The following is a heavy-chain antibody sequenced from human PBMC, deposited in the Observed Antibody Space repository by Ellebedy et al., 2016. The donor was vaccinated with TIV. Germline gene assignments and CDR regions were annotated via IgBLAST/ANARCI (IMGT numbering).Heavy chain of an antibody. CDR1: GFTFGGHS. CDR2: VSSSSSAI. J-gene: IGHJ4*02. V-gene: IGHV3-48*02. CDR3: TRARVYSNGWYYPDF. D-gene: IGHD6-19*01. Sequence: PGGSLRLSCAASGFTFGGHSMTQVRKAPGKGLEWISAVSSSSSAIFYADSVKGRFSISRDNARNSLYLQMNTLRDEDTAVYYCTRARVYSNGWYYPDFWGQGTLVAVSS.